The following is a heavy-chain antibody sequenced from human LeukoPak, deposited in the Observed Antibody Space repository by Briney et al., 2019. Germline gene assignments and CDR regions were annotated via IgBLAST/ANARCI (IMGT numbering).Heavy chain of an antibody. V-gene: IGHV4-34*01. D-gene: IGHD2-15*01. J-gene: IGHJ6*03. CDR1: GGSFSGYY. Sequence: SETLSLTCVVYGGSFSGYYWSWLRQPPGKGLEWIGEINHSGSTDYNPSLKSRVTISVDTSKNQFSLKLSSVTAADTAVYYCARDSGRYCSGGSCYRYYYMDVWGKGTTVTVSS. CDR3: ARDSGRYCSGGSCYRYYYMDV. CDR2: INHSGST.